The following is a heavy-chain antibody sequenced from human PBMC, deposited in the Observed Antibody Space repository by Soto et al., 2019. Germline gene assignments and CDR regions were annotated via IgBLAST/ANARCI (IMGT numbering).Heavy chain of an antibody. CDR3: ARTAAAGKYYYGADV. CDR1: GYSFTTYW. Sequence: GESLKISCKGSGYSFTTYWIGWVRQMPGKGLEWMGIIYPGDSDTRYSPSFQGQVTISADKSISTAYPQWSSLKASDTAIYYCARTAAAGKYYYGADVWGQGTTVTVSS. D-gene: IGHD6-13*01. V-gene: IGHV5-51*01. CDR2: IYPGDSDT. J-gene: IGHJ6*02.